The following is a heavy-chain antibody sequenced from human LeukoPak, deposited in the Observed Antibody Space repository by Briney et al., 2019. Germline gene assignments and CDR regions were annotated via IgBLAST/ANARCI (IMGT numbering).Heavy chain of an antibody. Sequence: KPSETLSLTCAVYGGSFSGYYWSWIRQPPGKGLEWIGGINHSGSTNYNPSLKSRVTISVDTSKNQFSLKLSSVTAADTAVYYCARGLPKRGAFLTGYYYFDYWGQGTLVTVSS. CDR1: GGSFSGYY. CDR3: ARGLPKRGAFLTGYYYFDY. J-gene: IGHJ4*02. D-gene: IGHD3-9*01. CDR2: INHSGST. V-gene: IGHV4-34*01.